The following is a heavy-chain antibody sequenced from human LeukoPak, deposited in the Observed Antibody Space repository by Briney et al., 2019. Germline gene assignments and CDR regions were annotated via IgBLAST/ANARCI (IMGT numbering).Heavy chain of an antibody. D-gene: IGHD6-13*01. CDR1: GGSISSYY. J-gene: IGHJ5*02. CDR2: IYYSGST. V-gene: IGHV4-59*01. CDR3: ARGVYSSSWSWFDP. Sequence: SETLSLTCTVSGGSISSYYWSWIRQPPGKGLEWIGYIYYSGSTNYNPSLKSRVTISVDTSKNQFSLKLSSVTAADTAVYYCARGVYSSSWSWFDPWGQGPLVTVSS.